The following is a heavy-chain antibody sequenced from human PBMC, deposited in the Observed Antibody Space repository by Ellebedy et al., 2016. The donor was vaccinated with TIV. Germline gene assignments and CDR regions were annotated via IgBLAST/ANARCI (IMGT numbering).Heavy chain of an antibody. V-gene: IGHV4-34*01. CDR2: INHSGST. J-gene: IGHJ6*02. Sequence: SETLSLTCAVYGGSLSGYYWSWIRQPPGKGLEWIGEINHSGSTDYNPSLKSRVTLSVDTSKTQFSLRLSSVTAADTAVYYCAKGDSDYYHVYGMDVWGQGTAVTVSS. CDR3: AKGDSDYYHVYGMDV. CDR1: GGSLSGYY. D-gene: IGHD6-13*01.